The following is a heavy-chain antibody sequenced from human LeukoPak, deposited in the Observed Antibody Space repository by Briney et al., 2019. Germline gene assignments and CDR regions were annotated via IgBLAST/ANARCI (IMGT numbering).Heavy chain of an antibody. V-gene: IGHV3-21*01. CDR2: INSSSSYI. J-gene: IGHJ5*02. Sequence: GGSLRLSCAASGFTFTSYSMNWVRQAPGKGLEWVSSINSSSSYIYYADSVKGRFTISRDNAKNSLFLQMNSLRAEDTAVYYCARDASRYCSRTSCPFDPWGQGTLVTVSS. CDR3: ARDASRYCSRTSCPFDP. CDR1: GFTFTSYS. D-gene: IGHD2-2*01.